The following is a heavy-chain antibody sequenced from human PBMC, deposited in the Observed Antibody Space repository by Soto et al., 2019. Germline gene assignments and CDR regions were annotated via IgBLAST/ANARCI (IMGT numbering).Heavy chain of an antibody. CDR1: GFTFSDFW. Sequence: LRLSCAASGFTFSDFWMNWVRQAPGKGLEWVANIRPDGSEKNYVDSVKGRFTISRDSAKNSLFLQVNSLRVEDTAVYYCVRGAYNFRHWGQGSLVTVSS. CDR3: VRGAYNFRH. CDR2: IRPDGSEK. V-gene: IGHV3-7*01. J-gene: IGHJ1*01. D-gene: IGHD2-21*01.